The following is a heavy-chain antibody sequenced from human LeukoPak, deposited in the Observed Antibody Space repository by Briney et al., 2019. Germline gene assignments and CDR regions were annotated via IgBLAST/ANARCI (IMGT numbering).Heavy chain of an antibody. J-gene: IGHJ4*02. D-gene: IGHD3-22*01. CDR2: ISAYNGNT. Sequence: ASVKVSCKASGYTFTSYGISWVRKAPGQGLEWMGWISAYNGNTNYAQKLQGRVTMTTDTSTSTAYMELRSLRSDDTAVYYCARAYYYDSSGYYRLMDYWGQGTLVTVSS. CDR3: ARAYYYDSSGYYRLMDY. CDR1: GYTFTSYG. V-gene: IGHV1-18*01.